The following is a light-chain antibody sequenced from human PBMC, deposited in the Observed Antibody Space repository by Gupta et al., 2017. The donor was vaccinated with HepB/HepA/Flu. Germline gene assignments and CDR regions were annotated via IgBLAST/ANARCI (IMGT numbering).Light chain of an antibody. J-gene: IGKJ2*01. CDR3: LQYNSLPYS. Sequence: DVQLPQPPSSLSASVGDRVTITCQASEDIKKNLNWFQQKSGQAPSLLIYGVSRLQKGVPSRFAGSATGTTFSLTISSLQPEDIAVYFCLQYNSLPYSFGQGTKLEI. CDR2: GVS. V-gene: IGKV1-33*01. CDR1: EDIKKN.